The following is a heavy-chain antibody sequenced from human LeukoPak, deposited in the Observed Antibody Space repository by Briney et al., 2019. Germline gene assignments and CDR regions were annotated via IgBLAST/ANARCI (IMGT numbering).Heavy chain of an antibody. D-gene: IGHD3-22*01. CDR1: GYSISSGYY. CDR2: IYHSGST. V-gene: IGHV4-38-2*02. Sequence: SETLSLTCTVSGYSISSGYYWGWIRQPPGKGLEWIGSIYHSGSTYYNPSLKSRVTISVDTSKNQFSLKLSSVTAADTAVYYYYNYYDSSGYYGDYWGQGTLVTVSS. CDR3: YNYYDSSGYYGDY. J-gene: IGHJ4*02.